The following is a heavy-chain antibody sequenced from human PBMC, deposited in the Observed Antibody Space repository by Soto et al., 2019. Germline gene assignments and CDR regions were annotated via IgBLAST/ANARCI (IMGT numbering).Heavy chain of an antibody. J-gene: IGHJ4*02. CDR3: AGPQKWLVLY. CDR2: IYYSGST. V-gene: IGHV4-59*01. Sequence: PSETLSLTCTVSGGSISSYYWSWIRQPPGKGLEWIGYIYYSGSTNYNPSLKSRVTISVDTSKNQFSLKLSSVTAADTAVYYCAGPQKWLVLYWGQGTLVTVSS. D-gene: IGHD6-19*01. CDR1: GGSISSYY.